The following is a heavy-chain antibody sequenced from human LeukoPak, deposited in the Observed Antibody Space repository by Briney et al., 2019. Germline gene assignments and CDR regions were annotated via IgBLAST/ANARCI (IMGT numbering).Heavy chain of an antibody. Sequence: GSLRLSCAASGFTFSSYGMSWVRQAPGKGLEWVSAISGSGGSTYYADSVKGRFTISRDNSKNTLYLQMNSLRAEDTAVYYCARGIAVAGTGDAFDIWGQGTMVTVSS. CDR3: ARGIAVAGTGDAFDI. V-gene: IGHV3-23*01. CDR1: GFTFSSYG. CDR2: ISGSGGST. J-gene: IGHJ3*02. D-gene: IGHD6-19*01.